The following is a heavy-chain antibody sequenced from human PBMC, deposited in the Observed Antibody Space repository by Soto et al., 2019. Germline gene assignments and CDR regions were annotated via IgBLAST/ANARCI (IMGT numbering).Heavy chain of an antibody. J-gene: IGHJ4*02. CDR1: GYTFTIYG. CDR3: ARQTSARIVGATIFDY. Sequence: DSVNLSCKASGYTFTIYGISCVRQAPGQGLEWMGWISAYNGNTNYAQKLQGRVTMTTDTSTSTAYMELRSLRSDDTAVYYCARQTSARIVGATIFDYWGQGTLVTVSS. V-gene: IGHV1-18*04. D-gene: IGHD1-26*01. CDR2: ISAYNGNT.